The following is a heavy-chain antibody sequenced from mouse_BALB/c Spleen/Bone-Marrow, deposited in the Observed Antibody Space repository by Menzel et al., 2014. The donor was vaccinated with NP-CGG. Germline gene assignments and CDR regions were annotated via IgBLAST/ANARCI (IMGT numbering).Heavy chain of an antibody. J-gene: IGHJ2*01. CDR3: SRRSDYDYFDY. CDR2: ISSRGSYT. CDR1: GFTFSSYG. V-gene: IGHV5-6*01. D-gene: IGHD2-4*01. Sequence: VQLKESGGDLVKPGGSLKLSCAASGFTFSSYGMSWVRQTPDKRLEWVATISSRGSYTFYPDSVKGRFTISRDNAKNTLYLQMSSLKSEDTAIYYCSRRSDYDYFDYWGQGTTLTVSS.